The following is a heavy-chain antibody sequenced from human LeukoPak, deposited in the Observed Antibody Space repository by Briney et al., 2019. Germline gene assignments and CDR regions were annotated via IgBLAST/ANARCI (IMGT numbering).Heavy chain of an antibody. CDR1: GYNLTTYS. V-gene: IGHV1-18*01. D-gene: IGHD3-10*01. Sequence: ASVKVSCKASGYNLTTYSVNWVRQAPGQGLEWMGWVSVYHGTTNYARKVQGRVTMTTDTSTNTAYLELRSLRSDDTAIYYCAEVESSYCRIWGQGTLVTVSS. CDR3: AEVESSYCRI. CDR2: VSVYHGTT. J-gene: IGHJ4*01.